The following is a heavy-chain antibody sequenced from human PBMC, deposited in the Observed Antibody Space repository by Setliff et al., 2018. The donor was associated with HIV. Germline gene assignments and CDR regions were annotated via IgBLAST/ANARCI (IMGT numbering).Heavy chain of an antibody. D-gene: IGHD7-27*01. V-gene: IGHV4-59*01. CDR3: ARDSNWGSEYYFDY. Sequence: SETLSLTCTVSGGSISSYYWSWIRQPPGKGLEWIGYIYYSGSTNYNPSLKSRVTISVDTSKNQFSLKLSSVTAEDTALYYCARDSNWGSEYYFDYWGQGTLVTVSS. CDR2: IYYSGST. CDR1: GGSISSYY. J-gene: IGHJ4*02.